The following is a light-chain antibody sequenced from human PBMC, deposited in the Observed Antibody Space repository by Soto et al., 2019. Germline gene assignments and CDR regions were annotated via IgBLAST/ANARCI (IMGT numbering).Light chain of an antibody. V-gene: IGKV3-20*01. Sequence: EIVLTQSPGTLSLSPGERATLACRASQSVSSSSLAWYQQKPGQAPRLLMYDTSSRATGIPDRFRGSGSGKDFTLTISRLEPEDFAVYYCQQYGSSTGTFGQGTKVEIK. CDR1: QSVSSSS. J-gene: IGKJ1*01. CDR2: DTS. CDR3: QQYGSSTGT.